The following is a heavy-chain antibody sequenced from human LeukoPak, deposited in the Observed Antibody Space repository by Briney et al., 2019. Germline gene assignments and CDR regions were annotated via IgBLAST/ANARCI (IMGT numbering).Heavy chain of an antibody. CDR2: IYHSGST. V-gene: IGHV4-4*02. CDR1: GASISSTNW. Sequence: PSETLSLTCAVSGASISSTNWWSWVRQPPGKGLEWIGEIYHSGSTNYNPSLKSRVTMSIDKSKNQFSLGLSSVTAADTAVYYCARHVVQMATMVAFDIWGQGTMVTVSS. CDR3: ARHVVQMATMVAFDI. D-gene: IGHD5-24*01. J-gene: IGHJ3*02.